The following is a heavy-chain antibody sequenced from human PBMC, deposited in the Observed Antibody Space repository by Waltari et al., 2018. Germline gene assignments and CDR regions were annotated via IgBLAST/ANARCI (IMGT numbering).Heavy chain of an antibody. J-gene: IGHJ4*02. V-gene: IGHV3-23*01. CDR1: GFTFSSYA. CDR3: AKDRATIFGVVFDY. D-gene: IGHD3-3*01. CDR2: MSGSVGSP. Sequence: EVQLLESGGGLVQPGGSLRLSCAASGFTFSSYAMSWVRQAPGKGLGWFPGMSGSVGSPYYAHSVTGRFTISRDNSKNTLYLQMNSLRAEDTAVYYCAKDRATIFGVVFDYWGQGTLVTVSS.